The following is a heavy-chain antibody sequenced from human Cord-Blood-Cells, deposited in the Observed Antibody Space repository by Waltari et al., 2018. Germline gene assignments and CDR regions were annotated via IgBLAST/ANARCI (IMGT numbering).Heavy chain of an antibody. V-gene: IGHV4-31*03. CDR2: FYYSGST. Sequence: QVQLQESGPGLVKPSQTLSLTCTVSGGSISSGGYYWSWIRQPPGEGLEWIGYFYYSGSTYYNPSLKRRVTISVDTSKNQFSLKLSSVTAADTAVYYCARGVGKSMVRGVIIRGAFDIWGQGTMVTVSS. CDR1: GGSISSGGYY. D-gene: IGHD3-10*01. CDR3: ARGVGKSMVRGVIIRGAFDI. J-gene: IGHJ3*02.